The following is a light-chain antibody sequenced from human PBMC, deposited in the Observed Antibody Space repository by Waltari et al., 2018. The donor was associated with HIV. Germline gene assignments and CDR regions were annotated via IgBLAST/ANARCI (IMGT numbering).Light chain of an antibody. J-gene: IGLJ1*01. CDR2: KNY. CDR3: VGWDSSLSAYV. CDR1: SSNIGNDN. V-gene: IGLV1-47*01. Sequence: QSVLTQPPSASGTPGQTVTISCSGGSSNIGNDNVYWYQHLPGMTPKLLIYKNYVRPSGVPDRFAGSKSGTSASLAISGLRSEDEADYYCVGWDSSLSAYVFGAGTKVTVL.